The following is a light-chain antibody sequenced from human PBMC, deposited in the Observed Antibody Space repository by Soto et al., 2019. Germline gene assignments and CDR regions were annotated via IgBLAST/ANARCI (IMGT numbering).Light chain of an antibody. V-gene: IGKV3-20*01. CDR1: QSVSSNF. CDR3: QQYVSSPFT. Sequence: EIVLTQSPGTLSLSPGERATFSCRASQSVSSNFVAWFQQKPGQVPRLLIYRASNRATGIPDRFSGSGSGTDFTLTINRLEPEDFALYYCQQYVSSPFTFGPGTKVDI. CDR2: RAS. J-gene: IGKJ3*01.